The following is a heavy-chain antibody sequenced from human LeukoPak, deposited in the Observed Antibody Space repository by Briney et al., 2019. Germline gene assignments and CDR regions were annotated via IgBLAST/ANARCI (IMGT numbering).Heavy chain of an antibody. V-gene: IGHV3-7*01. CDR1: GFTFNMYR. Sequence: PGGSLRLSCAASGFTFNMYRMTWVRQAPGKGLELVAYISKDGSDKYYVDSVKGRFTVSRDNAKNSLYLQMNSLRAEDTAVYYCARDAGYGGNSDYWGQGTLVTVSS. D-gene: IGHD4-23*01. CDR3: ARDAGYGGNSDY. J-gene: IGHJ4*02. CDR2: ISKDGSDK.